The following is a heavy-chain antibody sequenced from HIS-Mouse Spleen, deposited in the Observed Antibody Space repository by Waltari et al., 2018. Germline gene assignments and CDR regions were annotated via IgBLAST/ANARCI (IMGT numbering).Heavy chain of an antibody. V-gene: IGHV4-34*01. Sequence: QVQLQQWGAGLLKPSETLSLTCAVYGGSFSGYYWSWIRPPPGKGLEWIGAINHSGSTNYNPSLKSRVTISVDTSKNQFSLKLSSVTAADTAVYYCARVRTGDPSYWYFDLWGRGTLVTVSS. CDR3: ARVRTGDPSYWYFDL. CDR1: GGSFSGYY. CDR2: INHSGST. J-gene: IGHJ2*01. D-gene: IGHD7-27*01.